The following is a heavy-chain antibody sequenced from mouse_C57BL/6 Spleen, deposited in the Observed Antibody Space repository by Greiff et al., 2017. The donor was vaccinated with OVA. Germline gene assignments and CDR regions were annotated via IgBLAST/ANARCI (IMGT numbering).Heavy chain of an antibody. V-gene: IGHV1-50*01. CDR2: IDPSDSYT. CDR1: GYTFTSYW. J-gene: IGHJ2*01. Sequence: QVHVKQPGAELVKPGASVKLSCKASGYTFTSYWMQWVKQRPGQGLEWIGEIDPSDSYTNYNQKFKGKATLTVDTSSSTAYMQLSSLTSEDSAVYYCARSTGLYFDYWGQGTTLTVSS. CDR3: ARSTGLYFDY. D-gene: IGHD4-1*02.